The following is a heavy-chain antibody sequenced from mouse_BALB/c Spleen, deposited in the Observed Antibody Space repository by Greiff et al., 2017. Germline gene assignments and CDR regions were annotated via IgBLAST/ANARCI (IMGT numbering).Heavy chain of an antibody. J-gene: IGHJ4*01. V-gene: IGHV5-17*02. CDR2: ISSGSSTI. CDR1: GFTFSSFG. D-gene: IGHD1-1*01. CDR3: ARNYGSSYHYAMDY. Sequence: EVQLQQSGGGLVQPGGSRKLSCAASGFTFSSFGMHWVRQAPEKGLEWVAYISSGSSTIYYADTVKGRFTISRDNPKNTLFLQMTSLRSEDTAMYYCARNYGSSYHYAMDYWGQGTSVTVSS.